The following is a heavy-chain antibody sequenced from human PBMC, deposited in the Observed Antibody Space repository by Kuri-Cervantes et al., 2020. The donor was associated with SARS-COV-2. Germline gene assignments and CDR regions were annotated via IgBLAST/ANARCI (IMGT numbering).Heavy chain of an antibody. V-gene: IGHV4-59*01. CDR3: ARGLGYFDWLPNRYYFYGMNV. CDR1: GGSFSGYY. D-gene: IGHD3-9*01. Sequence: SQTLSLTCAVYGGSFSGYYWSWIRQPPGKGLEWIGYMYDSGSTNYNPSLKSRVTISLDTSQHQLSLKLSSVTAADTAVYYCARGLGYFDWLPNRYYFYGMNVWGQGTTVTVSS. J-gene: IGHJ6*02. CDR2: MYDSGST.